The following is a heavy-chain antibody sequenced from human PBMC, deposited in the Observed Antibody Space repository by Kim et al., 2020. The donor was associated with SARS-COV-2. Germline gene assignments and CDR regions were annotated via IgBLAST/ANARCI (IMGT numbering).Heavy chain of an antibody. CDR2: IYYSGST. CDR3: ARRGKKNSYGYNF. Sequence: SETLSLTCTVSGGSISSSSYYWGWIRQPPGKGLEWIGSIYYSGSTYYNPSLKSRVTISVDTSKNQFSLKLSSVTAADTAVYYCARRGKKNSYGYNFWGQGTLVTVSS. J-gene: IGHJ4*02. V-gene: IGHV4-39*01. D-gene: IGHD5-18*01. CDR1: GGSISSSSYY.